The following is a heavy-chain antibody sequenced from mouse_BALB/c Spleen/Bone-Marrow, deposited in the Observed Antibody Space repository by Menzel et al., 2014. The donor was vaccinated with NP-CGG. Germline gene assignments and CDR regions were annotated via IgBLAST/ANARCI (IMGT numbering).Heavy chain of an antibody. CDR1: GYSITSGYY. D-gene: IGHD2-4*01. CDR2: LSYDGSN. Sequence: EVKLMESGPGLVKPSQSLSLTCSVTGYSITSGYYWNWIRQFPGNKLEWMGYLSYDGSNNYNPSLKNRISITRGASKNQFFLKLNSVTTEDTATYYCARGGPYDYDYAMDYWGQGTSVTVSS. V-gene: IGHV3-6*02. CDR3: ARGGPYDYDYAMDY. J-gene: IGHJ4*01.